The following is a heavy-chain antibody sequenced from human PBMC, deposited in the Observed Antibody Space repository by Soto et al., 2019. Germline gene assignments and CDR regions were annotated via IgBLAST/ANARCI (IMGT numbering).Heavy chain of an antibody. CDR1: GFSLSSNGVA. D-gene: IGHD1-26*01. V-gene: IGHV2-5*02. J-gene: IGHJ3*01. CDR2: IYWDDDK. CDR3: AHAFGGTSWPNDAFDV. Sequence: QTTLKEAGPTLVKPTQTLTLTCTFSGFSLSSNGVAVGWIRQPPGEALEWLALIYWDDDKRYRASLKTRLNITKNTSKNQVVLTMTDMDPVDTATYYCAHAFGGTSWPNDAFDVWGQGTVVTVSS.